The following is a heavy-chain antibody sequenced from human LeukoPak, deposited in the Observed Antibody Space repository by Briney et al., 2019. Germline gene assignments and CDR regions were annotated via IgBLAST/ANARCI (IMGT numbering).Heavy chain of an antibody. CDR1: GGSLNSYY. V-gene: IGHV4-59*08. Sequence: SETLSLTCTVSGGSLNSYYWTWIRQPPGKGLEWLGYIYYSGSTNYNPSPSLKSRVAISVDTSNNQFSLRLSSVTAADTAVDYCARLIGGVGYFDLWGRGTLVTVSS. J-gene: IGHJ2*01. CDR3: ARLIGGVGYFDL. CDR2: IYYSGST.